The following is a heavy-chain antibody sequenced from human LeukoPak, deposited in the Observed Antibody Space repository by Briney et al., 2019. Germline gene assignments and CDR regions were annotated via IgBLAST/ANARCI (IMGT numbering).Heavy chain of an antibody. J-gene: IGHJ4*02. Sequence: SETLSLTCTVSGGSISSGSYYWSWIRQPAGKGLEWIGRIYTSGSTNYNPSLKSRVTISVDTSKNQFSLKLSSVTAADTAVYYCATEYYYGSGKDYWGQGTLVTVSS. CDR1: GGSISSGSYY. V-gene: IGHV4-61*02. CDR2: IYTSGST. CDR3: ATEYYYGSGKDY. D-gene: IGHD3-10*01.